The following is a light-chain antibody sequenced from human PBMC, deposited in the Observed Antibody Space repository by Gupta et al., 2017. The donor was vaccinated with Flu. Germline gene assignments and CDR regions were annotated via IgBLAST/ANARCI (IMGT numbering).Light chain of an antibody. J-gene: IGLJ3*02. CDR2: STK. V-gene: IGLV8-61*01. CDR1: GSVSTSYY. Sequence: GSVSTSYYPSWYQQTPGQAPRTLIYSTKTRSSRVPDRFSGSILGNKAALTITGAQADDESDYYCVLYMGSGTHWVFGGGTKLTVL. CDR3: VLYMGSGTHWV.